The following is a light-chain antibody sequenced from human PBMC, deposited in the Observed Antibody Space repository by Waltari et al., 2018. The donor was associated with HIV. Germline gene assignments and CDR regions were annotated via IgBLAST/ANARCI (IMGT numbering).Light chain of an antibody. J-gene: IGLJ2*01. CDR1: TGAVTIGHY. Sequence: QPVVTQEPSVSVSAGGTVTLTCGSSTGAVTIGHYVYWFQPPPARTPRTLTYDKNKRHSWPPARFSGSLLGSFAGRAALTLSGAQPEDEADYYCLLSYSGARVFGGGTKLTV. V-gene: IGLV7-46*01. CDR2: DKN. CDR3: LLSYSGARV.